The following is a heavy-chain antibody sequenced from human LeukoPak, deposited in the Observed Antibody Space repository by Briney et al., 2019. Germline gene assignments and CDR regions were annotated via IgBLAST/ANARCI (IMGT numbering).Heavy chain of an antibody. Sequence: ASVKVSCKASGYTFTSYGISWVRQAPEQGLEWMGWMNPNSGNTGYAQKFQGRVTMTRNTSIRTAYMELNSLRSEDTAVYYCAVRGVIGPYYYYAMDVWGQGTTVTVSS. D-gene: IGHD3-10*01. CDR2: MNPNSGNT. J-gene: IGHJ6*02. V-gene: IGHV1-8*02. CDR1: GYTFTSYG. CDR3: AVRGVIGPYYYYAMDV.